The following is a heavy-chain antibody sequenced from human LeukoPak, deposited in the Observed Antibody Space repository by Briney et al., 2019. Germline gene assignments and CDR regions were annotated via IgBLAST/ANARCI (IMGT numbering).Heavy chain of an antibody. CDR2: MNPNSGNT. D-gene: IGHD6-6*01. CDR3: ARFLLAARRGNWFDP. J-gene: IGHJ5*02. V-gene: IGHV1-8*03. Sequence: ASVKVSCKASGYTSTSYGISWVRQATGQGLEWMGWMNPNSGNTGYAQKFQGRVTITRNTSISTAYMELSSLRSEDTGVYYCARFLLAARRGNWFDPWGQGTLVIVSS. CDR1: GYTSTSYG.